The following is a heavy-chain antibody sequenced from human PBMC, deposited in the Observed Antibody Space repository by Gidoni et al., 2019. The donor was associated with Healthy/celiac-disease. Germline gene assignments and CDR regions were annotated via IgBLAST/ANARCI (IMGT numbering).Heavy chain of an antibody. CDR3: ASYPSGYYYYMDV. J-gene: IGHJ6*03. CDR2: IWYDGSNK. CDR1: GFTVSSYG. D-gene: IGHD3-16*02. V-gene: IGHV3-33*01. Sequence: QVQLVESGGGVVQPGRSLRLSCAASGFTVSSYGMHWVHQAPGKGLEWVAVIWYDGSNKYYADSVKGRFTISRDNSKNTLYLQMNSLRAEDTAVYYCASYPSGYYYYMDVWGKGTTVTVSS.